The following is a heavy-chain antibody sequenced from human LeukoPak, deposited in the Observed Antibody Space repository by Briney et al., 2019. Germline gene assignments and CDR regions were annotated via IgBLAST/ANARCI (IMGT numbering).Heavy chain of an antibody. J-gene: IGHJ4*02. CDR3: ARLNYYYDSSGRAYYFDY. CDR2: ISSSSIYI. Sequence: PGGSLRLSCAASGFTFSSHSMNWVRQAPGKGLEWVSSISSSSIYIYYADSVKGRFTISRDNAKNSLYLQMNSLRAEDTAVYYCARLNYYYDSSGRAYYFDYWGQGALVTVSS. V-gene: IGHV3-21*01. CDR1: GFTFSSHS. D-gene: IGHD3-22*01.